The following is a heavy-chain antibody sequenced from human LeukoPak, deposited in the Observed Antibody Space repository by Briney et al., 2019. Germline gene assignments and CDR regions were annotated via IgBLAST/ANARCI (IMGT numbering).Heavy chain of an antibody. D-gene: IGHD4-17*01. Sequence: ASVKVSCKVSGYTLTELSMHWVRQAPGKGLEWMGGFDPEDGETIYAQKFQGRVTMTEDTSTDTAYMELSSLRSEDTAVYYCATPYGAETGNLIYDKNWFDPWGQGTLVTVSS. V-gene: IGHV1-24*01. CDR1: GYTLTELS. CDR2: FDPEDGET. CDR3: ATPYGAETGNLIYDKNWFDP. J-gene: IGHJ5*02.